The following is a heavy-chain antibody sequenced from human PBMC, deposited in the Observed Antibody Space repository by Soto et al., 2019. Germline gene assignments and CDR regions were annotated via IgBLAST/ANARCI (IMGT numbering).Heavy chain of an antibody. Sequence: QVQLVQSGAEVKKPGASVKVSCKASGYTFTSYGISWVRQAPGQGLEWMGWISAYNGNTNYAQKLQGRVTMTTDTSTSRAYMELRSLRSDDTAVYYCARPASGIAVAGRDQRYFQHWGQGTLVTVSS. CDR1: GYTFTSYG. CDR2: ISAYNGNT. J-gene: IGHJ1*01. V-gene: IGHV1-18*01. CDR3: ARPASGIAVAGRDQRYFQH. D-gene: IGHD6-19*01.